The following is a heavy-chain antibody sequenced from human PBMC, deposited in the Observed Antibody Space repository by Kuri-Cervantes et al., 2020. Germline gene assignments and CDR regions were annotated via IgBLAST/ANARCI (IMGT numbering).Heavy chain of an antibody. D-gene: IGHD4-23*01. Sequence: GESLKISCAASGFTFSSYSMNWVRQAPGKGLEWVSSISSSSSYIYYADSVKGRFTISRDNAKNSLYLQMNSLRAEDTAVHYCAREGYGGIPDAFDIWGQGTMVTVSS. CDR2: ISSSSSYI. CDR3: AREGYGGIPDAFDI. CDR1: GFTFSSYS. V-gene: IGHV3-21*04. J-gene: IGHJ3*02.